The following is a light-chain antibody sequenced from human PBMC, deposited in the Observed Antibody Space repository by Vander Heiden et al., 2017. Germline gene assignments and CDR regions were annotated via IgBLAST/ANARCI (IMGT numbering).Light chain of an antibody. Sequence: DIVMTQSPDSLAVSLGERATINCKSSQTVLDSSSNKSFLTLYQQNPRQPPNLLMYWAATRESGVPDRFSGSGSGTDFTLTISSLQAEDVAVYYCQQYYSTPPAFGQGSKVEVK. J-gene: IGKJ1*01. V-gene: IGKV4-1*01. CDR3: QQYYSTPPA. CDR1: QTVLDSSSNKSF. CDR2: WAA.